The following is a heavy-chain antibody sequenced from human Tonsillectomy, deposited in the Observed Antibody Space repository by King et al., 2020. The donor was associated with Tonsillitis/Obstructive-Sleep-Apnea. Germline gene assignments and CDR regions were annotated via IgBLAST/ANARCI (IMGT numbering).Heavy chain of an antibody. CDR1: GYTLSELS. J-gene: IGHJ4*02. CDR2: FDTEDGET. CDR3: ATPRDSGYYSHTLSD. Sequence: QLVQSGAEVKKPGASVKVSCKVSGYTLSELSMHWVRQAPGKGLEWMGGFDTEDGETVYAQKFKGRVTMTEDTSTDTAYLGLSSLRSEDTAVYYCATPRDSGYYSHTLSDWGQGTLVTVSS. V-gene: IGHV1-24*01. D-gene: IGHD3-22*01.